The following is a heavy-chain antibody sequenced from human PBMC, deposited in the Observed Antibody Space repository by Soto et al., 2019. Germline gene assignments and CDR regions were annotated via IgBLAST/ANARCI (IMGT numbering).Heavy chain of an antibody. CDR1: GFSLSTGGMG. CDR2: TYWDGDR. J-gene: IGHJ6*02. CDR3: VHSRCGGDCLQSYSSHYYYGMDI. D-gene: IGHD2-21*02. Sequence: QITLKESGPTLVKPTQTLTLTCTFSGFSLSTGGMGVGWIRQPPGKALEWLALTYWDGDRRYSPSLMNRLTIAKDTSKNQVVLTMTNMDPVDTATYYCVHSRCGGDCLQSYSSHYYYGMDIWGQGTTVTVSS. V-gene: IGHV2-5*02.